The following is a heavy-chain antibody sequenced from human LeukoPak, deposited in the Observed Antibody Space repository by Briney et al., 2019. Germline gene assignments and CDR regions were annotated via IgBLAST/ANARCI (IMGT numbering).Heavy chain of an antibody. D-gene: IGHD1-26*01. J-gene: IGHJ4*02. Sequence: ASVKVSCKASGYTFTSYGFSWVRQAPGQGLEWMGWINPNSGGTNYAQKFQGRVTMTRDTSISTAYMELSRLRSDDTAVYYCARSPSGSYDYWGQGTLVTVSS. V-gene: IGHV1-2*02. CDR3: ARSPSGSYDY. CDR1: GYTFTSYG. CDR2: INPNSGGT.